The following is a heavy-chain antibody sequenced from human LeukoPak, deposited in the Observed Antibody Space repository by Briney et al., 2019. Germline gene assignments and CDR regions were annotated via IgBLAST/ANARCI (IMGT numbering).Heavy chain of an antibody. CDR2: IWYDGSNK. V-gene: IGHV3-33*01. Sequence: QPGRSLRLSCAASGFTFSSYGMHWVRQAPGKGLEWVAVIWYDGSNKCYADSVKGRFTISRDNSKNTLYLQMNSLRAEDTAVYYCAGDYSEYYYGMDVWGQGTTVTVSS. CDR1: GFTFSSYG. J-gene: IGHJ6*02. D-gene: IGHD4-11*01. CDR3: AGDYSEYYYGMDV.